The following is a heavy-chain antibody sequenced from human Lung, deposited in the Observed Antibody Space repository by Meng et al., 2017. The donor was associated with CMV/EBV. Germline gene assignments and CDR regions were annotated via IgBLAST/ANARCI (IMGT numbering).Heavy chain of an antibody. J-gene: IGHJ4*02. D-gene: IGHD1-7*01. CDR2: VSGSGGGT. V-gene: IGHV3-23*01. CDR3: AKVLGGTRLPDD. CDR1: GFTYSSYA. Sequence: SCAASGFTYSSYAMNWVRQAPGKGLEWVSAVSGSGGGTYYADSVKGRFTISRDNSKNTVYLQMDSLRAEDTAMYYCAKVLGGTRLPDDWRQGTLVTVSS.